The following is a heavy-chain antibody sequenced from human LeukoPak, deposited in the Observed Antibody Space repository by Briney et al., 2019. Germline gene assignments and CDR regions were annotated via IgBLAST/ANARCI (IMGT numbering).Heavy chain of an antibody. D-gene: IGHD6-19*01. J-gene: IGHJ6*02. CDR3: ARDYGWYRDYYYYYGMDV. CDR2: IYSGGST. Sequence: GGSLRLSCAASGFTFSSYSMNWVRQAPGKGLEWVSVIYSGGSTYYTDSVKGRFTISRDNSKNTLYLQMNSLRAEDTAVYYCARDYGWYRDYYYYYGMDVWGQGTTVTVSS. V-gene: IGHV3-66*01. CDR1: GFTFSSYS.